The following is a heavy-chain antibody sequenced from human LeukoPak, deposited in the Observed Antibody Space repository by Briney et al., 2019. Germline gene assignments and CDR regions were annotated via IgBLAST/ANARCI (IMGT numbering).Heavy chain of an antibody. CDR2: INHSGST. CDR3: ARSLYCSSTSCSGFDP. CDR1: GGSFSGYG. D-gene: IGHD2-2*01. J-gene: IGHJ5*02. V-gene: IGHV4-34*01. Sequence: SETLSLTCAVYGGSFSGYGWSWIRQPPGKGLEWIGEINHSGSTNYNPSLKSRVTISVDTSKNQFSLKLSSVTAADTAVYYCARSLYCSSTSCSGFDPWGQGTLVTVSS.